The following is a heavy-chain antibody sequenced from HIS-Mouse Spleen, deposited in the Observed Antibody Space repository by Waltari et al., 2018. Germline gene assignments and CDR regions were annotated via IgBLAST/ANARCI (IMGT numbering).Heavy chain of an antibody. V-gene: IGHV1-2*02. J-gene: IGHJ4*02. CDR1: GSTFTVYY. CDR3: ARVSSGGSDFDY. CDR2: INPNSGGT. Sequence: QVQLVQSGAEVKKPGASVKVSCTASGSTFTVYYMPWVRQAPGQGLEWMGWINPNSGGTNYAQKFQGRVTMTRDTSISTAYMELSRLRSDDTAVYYCARVSSGGSDFDYWGQGTLVTVSS. D-gene: IGHD3-16*01.